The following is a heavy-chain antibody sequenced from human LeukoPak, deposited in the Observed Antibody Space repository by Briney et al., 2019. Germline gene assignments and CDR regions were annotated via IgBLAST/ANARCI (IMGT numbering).Heavy chain of an antibody. CDR1: GYTFTGNY. CDR2: INPNSGGT. V-gene: IGHV1-2*02. Sequence: ASVKLSCKASGYTFTGNYMHWVRQAPGQGLGWMGWINPNSGGTNYAQKFQGSVTMTRDTSISTAYMELSRLTSDDTAVYYCATRVSISGTSVWPSDFDYWGQGTLVTVSS. CDR3: ATRVSISGTSVWPSDFDY. D-gene: IGHD1-7*01. J-gene: IGHJ4*02.